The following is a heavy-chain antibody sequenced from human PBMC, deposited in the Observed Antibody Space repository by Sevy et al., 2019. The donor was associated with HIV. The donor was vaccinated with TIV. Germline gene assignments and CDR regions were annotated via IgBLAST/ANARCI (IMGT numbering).Heavy chain of an antibody. CDR2: ISWNSGSI. J-gene: IGHJ4*02. V-gene: IGHV3-9*01. CDR1: GFTFDDYA. D-gene: IGHD6-13*01. Sequence: GGSLRLSCAASGFTFDDYAMHWVRQAPGKGLEWVSGISWNSGSIGYADSVKGRFTISRDNAMNSLYLQMNSLRAEDTALYYCAKDREGIAASGTDYWGQGTLVTVSS. CDR3: AKDREGIAASGTDY.